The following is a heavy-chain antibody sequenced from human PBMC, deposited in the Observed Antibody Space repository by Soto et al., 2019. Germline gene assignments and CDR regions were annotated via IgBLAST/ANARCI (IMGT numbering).Heavy chain of an antibody. CDR1: GGTFSSYA. V-gene: IGHV1-69*01. J-gene: IGHJ6*02. CDR2: IIPLLNTP. D-gene: IGHD1-26*01. Sequence: QVQLVQSGAEVKKPGSSVKVSCRASGGTFSSYAVSWVRQAPGQGLEWRGVIIPLLNTPKYVQKFQGRGTITADASETTAYMELSSLRSEDTAVYYWAREGSSRNYYYYGMDVWGQGPTVTVPS. CDR3: AREGSSRNYYYYGMDV.